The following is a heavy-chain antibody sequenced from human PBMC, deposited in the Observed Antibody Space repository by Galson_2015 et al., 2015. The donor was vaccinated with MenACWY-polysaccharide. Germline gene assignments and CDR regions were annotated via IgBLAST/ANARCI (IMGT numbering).Heavy chain of an antibody. CDR2: IKQDATEK. D-gene: IGHD6-19*01. Sequence: SLRLSCAASGFMFSGYWMGWVRQAPGKGLEWVANIKQDATEKYYADSVKGRFTISRDSAKISLFLQMDSLRAEDTAVYYCARWVSGWFDYWGQGTLVTVST. CDR1: GFMFSGYW. V-gene: IGHV3-7*01. CDR3: ARWVSGWFDY. J-gene: IGHJ4*02.